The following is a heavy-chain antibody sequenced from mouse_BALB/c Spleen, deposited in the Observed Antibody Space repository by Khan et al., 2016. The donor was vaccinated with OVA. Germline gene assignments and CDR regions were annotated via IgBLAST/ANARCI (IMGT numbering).Heavy chain of an antibody. D-gene: IGHD2-4*01. CDR2: IWGDGNT. CDR1: GFSLTSYG. V-gene: IGHV2-3*01. CDR3: GNLYSEYGNSWYCDI. J-gene: IGHJ1*01. Sequence: QVQLKESGPGLVAPSQSLSITCTVTGFSLTSYGVSWVRQPPGKGLEWLGVIWGDGNTNYHSVLRSRLSISKDNSKTQVFLQLHSLQTDDPATYPRGNLYSEYGNSWYCDIGGAGTTVTDSS.